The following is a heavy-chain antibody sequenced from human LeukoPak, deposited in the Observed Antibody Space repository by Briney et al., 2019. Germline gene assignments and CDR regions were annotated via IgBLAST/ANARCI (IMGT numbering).Heavy chain of an antibody. V-gene: IGHV1-69*04. J-gene: IGHJ3*02. CDR1: GGTFSSYT. D-gene: IGHD5-24*01. CDR3: ARDFEGERWLQLGAFDI. Sequence: SVKVSCKASGGTFSSYTISWVRQAPGQGLEWMGRISPILGIANYAQKFQGRVTITADKSTSTAYMELSSLRSEDTAVYYCARDFEGERWLQLGAFDIWGQGTMVTVSS. CDR2: ISPILGIA.